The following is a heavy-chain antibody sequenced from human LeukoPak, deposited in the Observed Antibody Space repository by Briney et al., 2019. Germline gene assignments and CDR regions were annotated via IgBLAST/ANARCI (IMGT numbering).Heavy chain of an antibody. V-gene: IGHV3-30*18. CDR2: ISYDENDK. D-gene: IGHD3-22*01. CDR1: KFTFAAYD. CDR3: AKGPDRSGLYSLDY. J-gene: IGHJ4*02. Sequence: RGSLRLSCAASKFTFAAYDMHWVRQAPGKGLEWVAVISYDENDKYYADSVKGRFTISRDNAKNTLYLQMNSLRSEDTAVYYCAKGPDRSGLYSLDYWGQGTLVTVSS.